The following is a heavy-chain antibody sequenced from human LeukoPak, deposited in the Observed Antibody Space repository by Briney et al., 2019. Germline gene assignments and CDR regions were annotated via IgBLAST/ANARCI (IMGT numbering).Heavy chain of an antibody. V-gene: IGHV4-30-2*06. D-gene: IGHD3-3*01. J-gene: IGHJ6*04. CDR2: IYYSGYT. Sequence: PSQTLSITCIVSGVTISNSNYYWSWVRQSPGKGLEWIGYIYYSGYTKYNPSLQSRVTISVDRSKNQFSLKMNSVTAADTAVFYCARGQDFWSVPLDVWGKGTTVIVSS. CDR3: ARGQDFWSVPLDV. CDR1: GVTISNSNYY.